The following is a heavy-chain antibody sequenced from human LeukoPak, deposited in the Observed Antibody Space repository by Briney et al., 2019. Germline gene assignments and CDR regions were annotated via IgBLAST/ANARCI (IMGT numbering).Heavy chain of an antibody. V-gene: IGHV4-34*01. CDR1: GGSFSGYY. CDR3: ARLKVHGDYYYGMDV. J-gene: IGHJ6*02. D-gene: IGHD4-17*01. Sequence: SETLSLTCAVYGGSFSGYYWSWIRQPPGKGLEWIGEINHSGSTNYIPSLKSRVTITVDTSKNQFSQKLSSVTAADTAVYYCARLKVHGDYYYGMDVWGQGTTVTVSS. CDR2: INHSGST.